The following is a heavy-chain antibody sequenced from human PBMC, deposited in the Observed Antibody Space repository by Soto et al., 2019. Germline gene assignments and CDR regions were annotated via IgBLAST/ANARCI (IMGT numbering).Heavy chain of an antibody. J-gene: IGHJ6*02. CDR3: ARPRSSSRNYYGMDV. D-gene: IGHD6-13*01. V-gene: IGHV5-51*01. CDR1: GYSFTSYW. CDR2: IHPGDSDT. Sequence: PGESLKISCKGSGYSFTSYWIGWVRQMPGKGLEWMGIIHPGDSDTRYSPSFQGQVTISADKSISTAYLQWSSLKASDTAMYYCARPRSSSRNYYGMDVWGQGTTVTVSS.